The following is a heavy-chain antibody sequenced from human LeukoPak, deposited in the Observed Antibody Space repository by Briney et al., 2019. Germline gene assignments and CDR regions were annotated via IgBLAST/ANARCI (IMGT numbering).Heavy chain of an antibody. CDR3: ARDLPVLRYFDWLGGTNYSDYYGMDV. D-gene: IGHD3-9*01. V-gene: IGHV4-4*07. CDR2: IYTSGST. Sequence: PSETLSLTCTVSGGSISSYYWSWIRQPAGKGLEWIGRIYTSGSTNYNPSLKSRVTMSVDTSKNQFSLKLSSVTAADTAVYYCARDLPVLRYFDWLGGTNYSDYYGMDVWGQGTTVTVSS. CDR1: GGSISSYY. J-gene: IGHJ6*02.